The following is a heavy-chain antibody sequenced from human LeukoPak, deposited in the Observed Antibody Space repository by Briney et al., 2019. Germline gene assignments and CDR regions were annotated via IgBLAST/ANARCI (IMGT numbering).Heavy chain of an antibody. Sequence: PGGSLRLSCTASGFTFSTYSMTWVRQAPGKGLEWVANIKHDGSEKYYVDSVKGRFTIARDNAKNSLYLEMVSLRVEDTAVYYCAREWFGELLTSSGSGGQGTLVIVSS. D-gene: IGHD3-10*01. V-gene: IGHV3-7*01. CDR1: GFTFSTYS. J-gene: IGHJ4*02. CDR3: AREWFGELLTSSGS. CDR2: IKHDGSEK.